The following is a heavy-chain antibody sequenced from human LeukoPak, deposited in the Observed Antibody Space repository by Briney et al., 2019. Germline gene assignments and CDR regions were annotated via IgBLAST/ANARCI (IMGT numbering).Heavy chain of an antibody. V-gene: IGHV4-59*01. J-gene: IGHJ5*02. D-gene: IGHD2-2*01. CDR3: ASHYCSSTSCPNNWFDP. CDR2: IYYSGST. CDR1: GGSISSYY. Sequence: PSETLSLTCTVSGGSISSYYWSWLRQPPGKGLGWIGYIYYSGSTNYNPSLKSRVTISVDTSKNQFSLKLSSVTAADTAVYYCASHYCSSTSCPNNWFDPWGQGTLVTVSS.